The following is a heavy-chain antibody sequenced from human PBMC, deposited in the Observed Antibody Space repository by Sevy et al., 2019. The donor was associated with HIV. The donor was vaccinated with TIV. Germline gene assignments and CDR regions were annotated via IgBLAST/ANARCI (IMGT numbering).Heavy chain of an antibody. D-gene: IGHD5-12*01. CDR2: MSYDGSNK. J-gene: IGHJ6*02. CDR1: GFTFSSYA. CDR3: ARDGPEVEMATITRYSPYGMDV. V-gene: IGHV3-30-3*01. Sequence: GGSLRLSCAASGFTFSSYAMHWVRQAPGKGLEWVAVMSYDGSNKYYADSVKGRFTISRDNSKNTLYLQMNSLRAEDTAVYYCARDGPEVEMATITRYSPYGMDVWGQGTTVTVSS.